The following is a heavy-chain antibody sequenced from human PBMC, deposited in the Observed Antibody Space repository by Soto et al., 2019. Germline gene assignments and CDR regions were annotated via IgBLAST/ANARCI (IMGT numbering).Heavy chain of an antibody. CDR3: AKNVIDRGVDS. J-gene: IGHJ4*02. Sequence: EVQLLESGGALVQPGGSLRLSCAASGFTFRDSAMTWVRQAPGQGLKYVASISATASHTFYADSVQGRFTVSRDDSKNTLYKQMNSRRPEDTAVYQCAKNVIDRGVDSWGQGTLVIVSP. CDR2: ISATASHT. V-gene: IGHV3-23*01. CDR1: GFTFRDSA.